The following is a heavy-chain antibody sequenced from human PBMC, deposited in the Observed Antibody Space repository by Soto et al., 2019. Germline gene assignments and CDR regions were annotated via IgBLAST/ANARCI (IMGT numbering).Heavy chain of an antibody. D-gene: IGHD2-8*01. V-gene: IGHV1-8*01. CDR2: MNPNSDNT. J-gene: IGHJ4*02. Sequence: GASVKVSCKASGYSFTSNDINWVRQATGQGLEWMGWMNPNSDNTGYAQKFQGRLTMTRSTSTNTAYMELNSLTSEDTAVYFCARAQISDNGTTNHLGGLDYWGQGTPVTVSS. CDR3: ARAQISDNGTTNHLGGLDY. CDR1: GYSFTSND.